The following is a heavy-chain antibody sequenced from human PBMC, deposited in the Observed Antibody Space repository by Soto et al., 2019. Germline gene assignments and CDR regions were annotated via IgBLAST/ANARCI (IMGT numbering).Heavy chain of an antibody. J-gene: IGHJ4*02. CDR3: ARSRADSSGYYSSFDY. Sequence: PSETLSLTCTVSGGSISSYYWSWIRQPPGKGLEWIGYIYYSGSTNYNPSLKSRVTISVDTSKNQFSLKLSSVTAADTAVYYCARSRADSSGYYSSFDYWGQGTLVTVSS. CDR1: GGSISSYY. V-gene: IGHV4-59*08. CDR2: IYYSGST. D-gene: IGHD3-22*01.